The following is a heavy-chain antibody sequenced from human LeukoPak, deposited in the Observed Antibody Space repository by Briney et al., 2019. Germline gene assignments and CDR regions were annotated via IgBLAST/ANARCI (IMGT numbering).Heavy chain of an antibody. Sequence: PGGSLRLSCAASGFTFSSYSMNWVRQAPGKGLEWVSSISSSSSFIYYADSVKGRFTISGDNAKNSLYLQMNSLRAEDTAVYYCARQYNWNDVAAFDIWGQGTMVTVSS. V-gene: IGHV3-21*01. CDR1: GFTFSSYS. CDR3: ARQYNWNDVAAFDI. D-gene: IGHD1-20*01. CDR2: ISSSSSFI. J-gene: IGHJ3*02.